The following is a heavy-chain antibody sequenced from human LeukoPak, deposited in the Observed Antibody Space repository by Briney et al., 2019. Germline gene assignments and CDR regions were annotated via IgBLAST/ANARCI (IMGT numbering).Heavy chain of an antibody. V-gene: IGHV3-33*01. D-gene: IGHD7-27*01. Sequence: PGGSLRLSCAASGFTYSSYGMHWVRQAPGKGLEWVAVIWYDGSNKYYADSVKGRFTISRDNSKHTLYLQMNSLRAEDTAVYYCASDLGRYGFQHWAQGTLVSVFS. CDR2: IWYDGSNK. CDR1: GFTYSSYG. CDR3: ASDLGRYGFQH. J-gene: IGHJ1*01.